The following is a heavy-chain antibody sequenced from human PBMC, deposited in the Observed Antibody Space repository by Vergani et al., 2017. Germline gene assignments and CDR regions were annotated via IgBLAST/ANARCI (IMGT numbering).Heavy chain of an antibody. J-gene: IGHJ6*03. D-gene: IGHD3-3*01. CDR1: GFTFSSYS. CDR2: ISSSSSYI. V-gene: IGHV3-21*01. CDR3: ARESYDFWSGLNQQRRYYFDV. Sequence: VQLVESGGGVVQPGRSLRLSCAASGFTFSSYSMNWVRQAPGKGLEWVSSISSSSSYIYYADSVKGRFTISRDNAKNSLYLQMNSLRAEDTAVYYCARESYDFWSGLNQQRRYYFDVWGQGTTVTVSS.